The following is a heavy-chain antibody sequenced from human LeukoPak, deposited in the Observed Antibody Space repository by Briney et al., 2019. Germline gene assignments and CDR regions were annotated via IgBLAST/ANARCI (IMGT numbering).Heavy chain of an antibody. D-gene: IGHD7-27*01. V-gene: IGHV4-59*01. CDR2: IYYGGSA. Sequence: SETLSLTCTVSDGSISSYYWNWIRQPPGKGLEWIGYIYYGGSASYNPSLKSRVTISVDTSKNQFSLKLSSVTAADTAVYYCARGTGALNFDYWGQGTLVTVSS. J-gene: IGHJ4*02. CDR3: ARGTGALNFDY. CDR1: DGSISSYY.